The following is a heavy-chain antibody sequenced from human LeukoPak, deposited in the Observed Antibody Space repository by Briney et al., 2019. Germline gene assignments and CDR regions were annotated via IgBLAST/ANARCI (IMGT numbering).Heavy chain of an antibody. CDR2: IYYTGTT. CDR1: GGSISRSTYY. Sequence: PSETLSLTCTVSGGSISRSTYYWGWIRQPPGKGLEWIANIYYTGTTLYNPSLKSRVTISVDTSENQFSLRLSSVTAADTAVYYCAGLRENAFDIWGQGTMVTVSS. D-gene: IGHD4-17*01. J-gene: IGHJ3*02. V-gene: IGHV4-39*07. CDR3: AGLRENAFDI.